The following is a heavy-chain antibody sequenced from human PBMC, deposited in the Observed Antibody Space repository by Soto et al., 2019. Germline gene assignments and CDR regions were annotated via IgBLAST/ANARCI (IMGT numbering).Heavy chain of an antibody. D-gene: IGHD3-16*01. Sequence: QVQLVESGGGVVQPGRSLRLSCAASGFTFSTYAMHWLRQAPGKGLEWVAVIAYDGTNKYYADSVKGRFTISRDNSKNTVYLQMNSLRPEDTAVFYCARDGASYWGQGTPVIVSS. J-gene: IGHJ4*02. CDR3: ARDGASY. V-gene: IGHV3-30-3*01. CDR2: IAYDGTNK. CDR1: GFTFSTYA.